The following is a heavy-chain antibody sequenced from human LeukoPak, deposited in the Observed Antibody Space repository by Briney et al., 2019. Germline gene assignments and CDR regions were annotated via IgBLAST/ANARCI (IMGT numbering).Heavy chain of an antibody. Sequence: GGSLRLSCAASGFTFSSYEMNWVRQAPGKGLGWVSFISSSGNTIYYADSVKGRFIISRDNAKNSLYLQMNSLRTEDTAVYYCARERPGEDTFDIWGHGTMVTVSS. D-gene: IGHD7-27*01. V-gene: IGHV3-48*03. CDR3: ARERPGEDTFDI. CDR2: ISSSGNTI. J-gene: IGHJ3*02. CDR1: GFTFSSYE.